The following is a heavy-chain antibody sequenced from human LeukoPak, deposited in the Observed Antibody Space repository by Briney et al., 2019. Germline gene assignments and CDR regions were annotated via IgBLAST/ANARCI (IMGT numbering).Heavy chain of an antibody. CDR1: GSTFSSYA. CDR2: IIPIFGTA. J-gene: IGHJ4*02. Sequence: PGGSLRLSCAASGSTFSSYAISWVRQAPGQGLEWMGGIIPIFGTANYAQKFQGRVTITADESTSTAYMELSSLRSEDTAVYYCARGTYCSSTSCFDYWGQGTLVTVSS. V-gene: IGHV1-69*01. D-gene: IGHD2-2*01. CDR3: ARGTYCSSTSCFDY.